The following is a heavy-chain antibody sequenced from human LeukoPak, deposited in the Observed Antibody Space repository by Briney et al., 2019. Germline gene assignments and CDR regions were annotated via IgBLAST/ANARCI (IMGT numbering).Heavy chain of an antibody. Sequence: PSETLSLTCTVSGGSISSGGYYWSWIRQPPGKGLEWIGYIYHSGSTYYNPSLKSRVTISVDRSKNQFSLKLSSVTAADTAVYYCARAEIAAAGPVDYWGQGTLVTVSS. V-gene: IGHV4-30-2*01. CDR3: ARAEIAAAGPVDY. J-gene: IGHJ4*02. CDR1: GGSISSGGYY. D-gene: IGHD6-13*01. CDR2: IYHSGST.